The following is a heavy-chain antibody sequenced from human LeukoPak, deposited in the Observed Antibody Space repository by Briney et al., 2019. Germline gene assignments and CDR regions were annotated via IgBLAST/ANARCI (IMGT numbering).Heavy chain of an antibody. CDR2: IYTSGST. D-gene: IGHD3-22*01. J-gene: IGHJ5*02. CDR3: ARASTYYYDSSRSWFDP. Sequence: PSETLSLTCTVSGGSISSSSYYWSWIRQPAGKGLEWIGRIYTSGSTNYNPSLKSRVTMSVDTSKNQFSLKLSSVTAADTAVYYCARASTYYYDSSRSWFDPWGQGTLVTVSS. CDR1: GGSISSSSYY. V-gene: IGHV4-61*02.